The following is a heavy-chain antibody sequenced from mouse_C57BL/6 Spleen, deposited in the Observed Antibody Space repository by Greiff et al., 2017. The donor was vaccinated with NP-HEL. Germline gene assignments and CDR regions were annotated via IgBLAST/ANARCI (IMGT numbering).Heavy chain of an antibody. V-gene: IGHV1-15*01. Sequence: VQLQQSGAELVRPGASVTLSCKASGYTFTDYEMHWVKQTPVHGLEWIGAIDPETGGTAYNQKFKGKAILTADKSSSTAYMELRSLTSEDSAVYYCTRGGFIYYGHYFDYWGQGTTLTVSS. CDR3: TRGGFIYYGHYFDY. CDR1: GYTFTDYE. D-gene: IGHD1-1*01. CDR2: IDPETGGT. J-gene: IGHJ2*01.